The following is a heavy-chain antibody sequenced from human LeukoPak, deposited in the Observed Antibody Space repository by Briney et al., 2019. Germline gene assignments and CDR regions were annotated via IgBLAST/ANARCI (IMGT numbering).Heavy chain of an antibody. Sequence: ASVKVSCKASGYTLTSYDINWVRQATGQGLEWMGWMNPNSGNTGYAQKFQGRVTMTRNTSISTAYMELSSLRSEDTAVYYCASSHDYGDYSDYWGQGTLVTVSS. V-gene: IGHV1-8*01. CDR1: GYTLTSYD. D-gene: IGHD4-17*01. J-gene: IGHJ4*02. CDR3: ASSHDYGDYSDY. CDR2: MNPNSGNT.